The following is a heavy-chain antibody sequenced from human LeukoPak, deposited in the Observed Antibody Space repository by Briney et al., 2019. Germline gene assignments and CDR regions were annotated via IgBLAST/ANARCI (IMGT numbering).Heavy chain of an antibody. CDR2: ISAYNGNT. CDR3: ARGVVPYSSGWDDYYYYGMDV. V-gene: IGHV1-18*01. D-gene: IGHD6-19*01. CDR1: GYTFTSYG. J-gene: IGHJ6*02. Sequence: ASVKVSCKASGYTFTSYGISWVRQAPGQGLEWMGWISAYNGNTNYAQKLQGRVTMTTDTSTSTAYMELRSLRSDDTAVYYCARGVVPYSSGWDDYYYYGMDVWGQGTTVTVSS.